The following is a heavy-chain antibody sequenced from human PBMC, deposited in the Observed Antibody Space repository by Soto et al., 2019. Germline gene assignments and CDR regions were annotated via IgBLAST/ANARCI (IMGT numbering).Heavy chain of an antibody. J-gene: IGHJ6*02. CDR2: ISYDGSNK. V-gene: IGHV3-30*18. Sequence: GGSLRLSCAASGFTFSSYGMHWVRQAPGKGLEWVAVISYDGSNKYYADSVKGRFTISRDNSKNTLYLQMNSLRAEDTAVYYCAKDYVLRFLEWLPTQPHMDVWGQGTTVTV. D-gene: IGHD3-3*01. CDR1: GFTFSSYG. CDR3: AKDYVLRFLEWLPTQPHMDV.